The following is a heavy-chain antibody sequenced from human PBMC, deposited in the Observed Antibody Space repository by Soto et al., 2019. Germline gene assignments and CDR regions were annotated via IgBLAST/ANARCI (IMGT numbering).Heavy chain of an antibody. V-gene: IGHV1-2*02. CDR2: INPNSGGT. D-gene: IGHD6-19*01. Sequence: QVQLVQSGAEVKKPGASVKVSCKASGYTFTDYYMHWVRQAPGQGLEWTGWINPNSGGTNYAQKFQGRVTMTRDTSISTAYMELNRLRSDDTAVYYCARDQSPSGGWPGMDVWGQGTTVTVSS. J-gene: IGHJ6*02. CDR3: ARDQSPSGGWPGMDV. CDR1: GYTFTDYY.